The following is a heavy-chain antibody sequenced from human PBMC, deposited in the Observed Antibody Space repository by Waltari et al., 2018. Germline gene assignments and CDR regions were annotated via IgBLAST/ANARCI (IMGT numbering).Heavy chain of an antibody. Sequence: EVQLVESGGGLVQPGRSLRLSCAASGFTFDDYAMHWIRQATGKGLEWVSGISWNSGSIGYADSVKGRFTISRDNAKNSLYLQMNSLRAEDTALYYCAKDIEYQLLCSYFDYWGQGTLVTVSS. J-gene: IGHJ4*02. CDR2: ISWNSGSI. CDR1: GFTFDDYA. D-gene: IGHD2-2*01. V-gene: IGHV3-9*01. CDR3: AKDIEYQLLCSYFDY.